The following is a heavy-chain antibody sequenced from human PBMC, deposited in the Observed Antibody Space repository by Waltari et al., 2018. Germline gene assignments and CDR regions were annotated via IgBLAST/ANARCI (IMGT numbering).Heavy chain of an antibody. V-gene: IGHV1-69*01. D-gene: IGHD2-2*01. CDR2: IIPIFGTA. Sequence: QVQLVQFGAEVTKPGSSVKVSCKASGGTFSRYDISGVGQAPGPGLEWMGGIIPIFGTANYAQKFQGRVTITADESTSTAYMELSSLRSEDTAVYYCASFEGYCSSTSCPYYYYMDVWGKGTTVTVSS. J-gene: IGHJ6*03. CDR3: ASFEGYCSSTSCPYYYYMDV. CDR1: GGTFSRYD.